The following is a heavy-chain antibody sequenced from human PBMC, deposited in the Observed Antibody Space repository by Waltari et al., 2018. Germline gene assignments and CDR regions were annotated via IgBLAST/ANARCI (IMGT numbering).Heavy chain of an antibody. V-gene: IGHV3-23*01. CDR1: GFIFSRFA. Sequence: EVQLLESGGGLVQRGGSLRLSCAVSGFIFSRFAIRWVRHTPGKGLEWVAGTSASSGSTYYADSVQGRFTISRDNSKKRVFLQMNSLRADDTATYYCTKMRRNLPRDIIDNWGQGTQVIIAS. CDR2: TSASSGST. CDR3: TKMRRNLPRDIIDN. J-gene: IGHJ4*02.